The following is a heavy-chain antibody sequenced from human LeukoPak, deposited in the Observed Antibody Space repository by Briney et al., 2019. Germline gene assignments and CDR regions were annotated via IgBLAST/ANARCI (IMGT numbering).Heavy chain of an antibody. CDR3: ARDLSSSLPLDS. V-gene: IGHV3-74*01. CDR1: GITFSSYW. Sequence: GGSLRLSCAASGITFSSYWMHWVRHAPGKGLVWVSRINSDGRSTSYADSVKGRFTISRDNAKNTLYLQMDSLRAEDTAVYYCARDLSSSLPLDSWGQGTLVTVSS. D-gene: IGHD6-6*01. J-gene: IGHJ4*02. CDR2: INSDGRST.